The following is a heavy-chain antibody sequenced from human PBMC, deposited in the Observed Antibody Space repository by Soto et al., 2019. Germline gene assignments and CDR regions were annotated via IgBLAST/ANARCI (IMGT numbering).Heavy chain of an antibody. CDR3: ARDLYSSSWDYFDY. D-gene: IGHD6-13*01. Sequence: PGGSLRLSCAASGFTFSSYWMSWVRQAPGKGLEWVANIKQDGSEKYYVDSVKGRFTISRDNAKNSLYLQMNSLRAEDTAVYYCARDLYSSSWDYFDYWGQGTLVTVSS. J-gene: IGHJ4*02. CDR2: IKQDGSEK. V-gene: IGHV3-7*01. CDR1: GFTFSSYW.